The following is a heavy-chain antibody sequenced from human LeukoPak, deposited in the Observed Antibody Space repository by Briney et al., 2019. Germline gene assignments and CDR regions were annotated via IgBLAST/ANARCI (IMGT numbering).Heavy chain of an antibody. J-gene: IGHJ4*02. Sequence: ASVKASCKTSGYTFTSHDINWVRQATGQGLEWMGWMNPNSGNTGYAQKFQGRITMTRDTSISTAYMELSSLRSEDTAVYYCARELRRYFDSWGQGTLVTVSS. CDR1: GYTFTSHD. CDR3: ARELRRYFDS. V-gene: IGHV1-8*01. CDR2: MNPNSGNT.